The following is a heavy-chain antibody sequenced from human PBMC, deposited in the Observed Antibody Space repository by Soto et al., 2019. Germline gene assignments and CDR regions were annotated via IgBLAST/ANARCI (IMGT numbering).Heavy chain of an antibody. CDR3: AREGGVTIFGVVIMPSYYYYGMDV. CDR2: IKQDGSEK. V-gene: IGHV3-7*03. CDR1: GFTFSSYW. Sequence: ETLSLSCAASGFTFSSYWMSWVRQAPGKGLEWVANIKQDGSEKYYVDSVKGRFTISRDNAKNSLYLQMNSLRAEDTAVYYCAREGGVTIFGVVIMPSYYYYGMDVWGQGTTVTVSS. D-gene: IGHD3-3*01. J-gene: IGHJ6*02.